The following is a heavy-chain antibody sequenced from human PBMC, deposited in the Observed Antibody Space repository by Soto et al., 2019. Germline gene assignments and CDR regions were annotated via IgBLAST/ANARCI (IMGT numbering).Heavy chain of an antibody. CDR1: GFSFDEYA. V-gene: IGHV3-23*01. J-gene: IGHJ4*02. D-gene: IGHD5-12*01. CDR2: ISGSGDNT. CDR3: AKGYYSGYDLAYFDY. Sequence: EVQLLESGGGLAQPGGSVRLSCAASGFSFDEYALTWVRQAAGKGLEWVSAISGSGDNTYYADSVKGRFTISRDNSKNTLYLQFHSRRAEDTAVYYCAKGYYSGYDLAYFDYWGQGTLVTASS.